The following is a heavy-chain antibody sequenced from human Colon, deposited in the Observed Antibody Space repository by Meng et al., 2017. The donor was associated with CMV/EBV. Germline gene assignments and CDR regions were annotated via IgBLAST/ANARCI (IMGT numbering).Heavy chain of an antibody. D-gene: IGHD2-2*03. Sequence: GGSLRLSCAASGFTFSSYAMSWVRQAPGKGLEWVSAISGSGGSTYYADSVKGRFTISRDNSKNTLYLQMNSLRAEDTAVYYCAKGTLDIVVVPAAIQMSYHYYYGMDVWGQGTTVTVSS. V-gene: IGHV3-23*01. CDR1: GFTFSSYA. J-gene: IGHJ6*02. CDR2: ISGSGGST. CDR3: AKGTLDIVVVPAAIQMSYHYYYGMDV.